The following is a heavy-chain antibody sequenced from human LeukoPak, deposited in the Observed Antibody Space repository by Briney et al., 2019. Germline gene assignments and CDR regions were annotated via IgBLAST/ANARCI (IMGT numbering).Heavy chain of an antibody. CDR2: ISWNSGSI. J-gene: IGHJ4*02. D-gene: IGHD3-22*01. CDR1: GFTFDDYA. Sequence: PGGSLRLSCAASGFTFDDYAMHWVRQAPGKGLEWVSGISWNSGSIGYADSVKGRFTISRDNAKNSLYLQMNSLRAEDMALYYCAGDYYDSSGYFLGVYWGQGTLVTVSS. V-gene: IGHV3-9*03. CDR3: AGDYYDSSGYFLGVY.